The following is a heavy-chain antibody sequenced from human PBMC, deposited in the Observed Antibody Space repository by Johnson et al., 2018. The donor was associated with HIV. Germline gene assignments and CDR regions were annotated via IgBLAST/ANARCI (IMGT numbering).Heavy chain of an antibody. CDR2: ISGSGGRT. V-gene: IGHV3-23*04. J-gene: IGHJ3*02. D-gene: IGHD1-26*01. CDR1: GFTFSSYA. Sequence: MLLVESGGGLVQPGGSLRLSCAASGFTFSSYAMSWVRQAPGKGLEWVSAISGSGGRTYYAASVTGRFTISRDNSKNPLYLQMNSLRAEDTAVYYCAKDVPGVVGATNAVLFAFDIWGQGTMVTVSS. CDR3: AKDVPGVVGATNAVLFAFDI.